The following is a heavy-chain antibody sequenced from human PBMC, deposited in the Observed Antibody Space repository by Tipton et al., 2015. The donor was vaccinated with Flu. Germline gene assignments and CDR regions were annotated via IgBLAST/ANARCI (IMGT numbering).Heavy chain of an antibody. CDR2: VSRSGST. D-gene: IGHD4/OR15-4a*01. CDR1: GDSIGSDYY. J-gene: IGHJ5*02. Sequence: TLSLTCSVSGDSIGSDYYWGWIRQFPGKGLEWIGTVSRSGSTVYNPSLTSRVTISIDRSKNQFSLNLKSVTAADMAVYYCARRDCSNYVSDPKSWFDPWGQGTLVAVSS. V-gene: IGHV4-38-2*01. CDR3: ARRDCSNYVSDPKSWFDP.